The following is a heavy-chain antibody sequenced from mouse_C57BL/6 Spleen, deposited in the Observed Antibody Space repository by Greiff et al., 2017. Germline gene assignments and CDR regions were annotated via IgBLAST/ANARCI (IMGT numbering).Heavy chain of an antibody. CDR3: ARTPRDWYFDV. CDR1: GYTFTSYW. J-gene: IGHJ1*03. Sequence: QVHVKQPGAELVKPGASVKMSCKASGYTFTSYWITWVKQRPGQGLEWIGDIYPGSGSTNYNEKFKSKATLTVDTSSSTAYMQLSSLTSEDSAVYYCARTPRDWYFDVWGTGTTVTVSS. V-gene: IGHV1-55*01. CDR2: IYPGSGST.